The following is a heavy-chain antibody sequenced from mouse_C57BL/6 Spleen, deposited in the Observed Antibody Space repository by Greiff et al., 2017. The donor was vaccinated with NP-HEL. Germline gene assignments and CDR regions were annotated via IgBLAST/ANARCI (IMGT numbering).Heavy chain of an antibody. CDR2: INPNNGGT. V-gene: IGHV1-22*01. D-gene: IGHD2-3*01. J-gene: IGHJ2*01. CDR3: ARKRDGSHFDY. Sequence: EVKLQQSGPELVKPGASVKMSCKASGYTFTDYNMHWVKQSHGKSLEWIGYINPNNGGTSYNQKFKGKATLTVNKSSSTAYMELRSLTSEDSAVYYCARKRDGSHFDYWGHSTTLTVSS. CDR1: GYTFTDYN.